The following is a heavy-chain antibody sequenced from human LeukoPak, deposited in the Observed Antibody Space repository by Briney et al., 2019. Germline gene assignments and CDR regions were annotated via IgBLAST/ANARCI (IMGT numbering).Heavy chain of an antibody. CDR1: GFSVSYNY. V-gene: IGHV3-66*01. CDR2: IYAGGDT. Sequence: GGSLRLSCAASGFSVSYNYMSWVRQAPARGLEWVSVIYAGGDTYYADSVKGRFTISRDNSKNTVYLQMHSLRADDTAVYYCARISGTLCFDLWGLGTLVTVSS. CDR3: ARISGTLCFDL. J-gene: IGHJ4*02. D-gene: IGHD1-7*01.